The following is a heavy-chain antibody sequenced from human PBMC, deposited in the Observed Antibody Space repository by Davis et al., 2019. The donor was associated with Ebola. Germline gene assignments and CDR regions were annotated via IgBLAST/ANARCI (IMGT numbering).Heavy chain of an antibody. V-gene: IGHV1-46*04. CDR1: GYPVTSYY. D-gene: IGHD3-9*01. CDR2: INPSGGDT. J-gene: IGHJ4*02. Sequence: ASVKVSCKASGYPVTSYYIHWVRQAPGPGLEWMGKINPSGGDTSYAQKLQGRITMTRDTSTNTVYLDLSSLRSEDSAVYYCARDDRYSHSWLGWTYWGQGTLVTVS. CDR3: ARDDRYSHSWLGWTY.